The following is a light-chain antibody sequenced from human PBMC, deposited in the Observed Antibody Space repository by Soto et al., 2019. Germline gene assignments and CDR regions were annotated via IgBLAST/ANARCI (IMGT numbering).Light chain of an antibody. J-gene: IGLJ1*01. CDR1: SSNIGAGYD. Sequence: VVTQPPSVSGAPGQRVTISCTGSSSNIGAGYDVHWYQQLPGTAPKLLIYGNSNRPSGVPDRFSGSKSGTSASLAITGLQAEDEADYYCQSYDSSLSGYVFGTGTKVTVL. V-gene: IGLV1-40*01. CDR2: GNS. CDR3: QSYDSSLSGYV.